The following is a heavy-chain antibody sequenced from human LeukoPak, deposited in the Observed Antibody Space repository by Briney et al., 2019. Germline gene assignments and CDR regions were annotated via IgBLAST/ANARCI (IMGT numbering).Heavy chain of an antibody. D-gene: IGHD3-22*01. V-gene: IGHV1-24*01. J-gene: IGHJ4*02. CDR2: FHPEDGET. Sequence: ASVKVSCKVSGYTLTNLSVHWVRQAPGKGLEWMGGFHPEDGETLYAQKFEGRVTMTEDTPTDTAYMELSRLSSDDTAVYYCARDERYDSSGYPFDFWGQGTLVTVSS. CDR1: GYTLTNLS. CDR3: ARDERYDSSGYPFDF.